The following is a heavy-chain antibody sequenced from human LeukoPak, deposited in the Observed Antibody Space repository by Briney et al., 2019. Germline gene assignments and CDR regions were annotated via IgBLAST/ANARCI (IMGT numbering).Heavy chain of an antibody. Sequence: GGSLRLSCAASGFTFSSYGMHWVRQAPGKGLEWVEVISYDGSNKYYADSVKGRFIISRDNSKNTLYLQMNSLRAEDTAVYYCANHYYDSSGYFDYWGQGTLVTVSS. J-gene: IGHJ4*02. CDR2: ISYDGSNK. D-gene: IGHD3-22*01. CDR3: ANHYYDSSGYFDY. CDR1: GFTFSSYG. V-gene: IGHV3-30*18.